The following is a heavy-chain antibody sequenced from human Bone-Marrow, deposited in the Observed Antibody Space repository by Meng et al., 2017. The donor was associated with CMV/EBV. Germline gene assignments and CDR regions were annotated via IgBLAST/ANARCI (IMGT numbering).Heavy chain of an antibody. J-gene: IGHJ4*02. D-gene: IGHD4-23*01. Sequence: AASGFPFSNSAMHWVRQAPGKGLQWVALIWYDGSNEYYADSVQGRFSISRDNSKNTLYLQMNSLRAEDTAMYYCANSPVALYWGQGTLVTVSS. CDR3: ANSPVALY. V-gene: IGHV3-33*06. CDR1: GFPFSNSA. CDR2: IWYDGSNE.